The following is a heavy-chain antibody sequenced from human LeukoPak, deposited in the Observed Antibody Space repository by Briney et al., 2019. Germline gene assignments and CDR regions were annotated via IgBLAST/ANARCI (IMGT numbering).Heavy chain of an antibody. V-gene: IGHV4-59*08. J-gene: IGHJ4*02. CDR1: GGSISSYY. Sequence: PSETLSLTCAVSGGSISSYYWSWIRQPPGKGLEWIGYIYYSGSTNYNPSLKSRVTISVDTSKNHFPLKLNSVTAADTAVYYCARAYYSDSNAPYYFDYWGQGTLVTVSS. CDR2: IYYSGST. D-gene: IGHD3-22*01. CDR3: ARAYYSDSNAPYYFDY.